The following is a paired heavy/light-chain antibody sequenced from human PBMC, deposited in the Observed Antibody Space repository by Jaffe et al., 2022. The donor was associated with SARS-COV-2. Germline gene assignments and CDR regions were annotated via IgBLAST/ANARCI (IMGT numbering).Heavy chain of an antibody. CDR1: GLTFSSYW. CDR3: LSGTYYDY. D-gene: IGHD3-10*01. V-gene: IGHV3-7*03. Sequence: EVELVESGGGLVQPGGSLRLSCVASGLTFSSYWMTWVRQAPGKGLEWVANINQGASAKYYVASVRGRFTISRDNAKNSLYLQMNSLRADDTAVYYCLSGTYYDYWGQGTLVTVSS. CDR2: INQGASAK. J-gene: IGHJ4*02.
Light chain of an antibody. J-gene: IGLJ3*02. Sequence: QAVVTQEPSLTVSPGGTVTLTCDSSTGAVTSGHYPYWFLQKPGQVPTTLIYDATNKYSWTPARFSGSLLGGKAALTLSGAQPEDEAVYYCLLRYSSGWVFGGGTKLTVL. CDR3: LLRYSSGWV. CDR2: DAT. V-gene: IGLV7-46*01. CDR1: TGAVTSGHY.